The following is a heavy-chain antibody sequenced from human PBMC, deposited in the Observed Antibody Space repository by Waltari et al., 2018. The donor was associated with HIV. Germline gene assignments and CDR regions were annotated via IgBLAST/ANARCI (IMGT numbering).Heavy chain of an antibody. CDR1: GSTLSDPY. CDR3: GRGAAGSVSDY. J-gene: IGHJ4*02. D-gene: IGHD2-15*01. CDR2: SRSNANGYTT. V-gene: IGHV3-72*01. Sequence: EVQLVESGGGLVQPGGSLRLSCADSGSTLSDPYMDWVRQAPGKGLEWVGRSRSNANGYTTEYAASVEGRFSISRDEASNSAYLQMNSLKTEDTAVYFCGRGAAGSVSDYWGPGTLVTVSS.